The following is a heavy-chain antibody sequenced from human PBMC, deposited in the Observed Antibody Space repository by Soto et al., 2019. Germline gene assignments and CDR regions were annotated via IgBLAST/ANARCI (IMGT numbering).Heavy chain of an antibody. Sequence: TSETLSLTCAVSGGSISSGGYSWSWIRQPPGKGLEWIGYINHSGSTNYNPSLKSRVTISVDTSKSQFSLKLSSVTAADTAIYYCARGVSNYDFWSGYSHYYYYMDVWGKGTTVTVSS. V-gene: IGHV4-30-2*01. J-gene: IGHJ6*03. CDR3: ARGVSNYDFWSGYSHYYYYMDV. D-gene: IGHD3-3*01. CDR2: INHSGST. CDR1: GGSISSGGYS.